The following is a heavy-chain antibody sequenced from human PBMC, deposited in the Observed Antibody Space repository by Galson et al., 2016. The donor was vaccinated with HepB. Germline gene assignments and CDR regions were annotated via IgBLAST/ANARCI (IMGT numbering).Heavy chain of an antibody. V-gene: IGHV3-11*03. CDR1: GFSFSDYF. CDR3: ARRGGDFYGMDV. Sequence: SLRLSCAASGFSFSDYFMAWIRQAPGKGLEWVSYIRTLATSTHYADSVRGRFIMSRDNARKLLFLELTNVTVEDTATYYCARRGGDFYGMDVWGPGTTVIVSS. J-gene: IGHJ6*02. CDR2: IRTLATST. D-gene: IGHD3-16*01.